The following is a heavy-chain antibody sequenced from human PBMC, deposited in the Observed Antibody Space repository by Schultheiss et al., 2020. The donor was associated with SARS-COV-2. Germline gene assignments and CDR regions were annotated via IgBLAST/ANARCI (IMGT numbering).Heavy chain of an antibody. CDR2: ISSSSSTI. CDR3: AREGGRNYGSYYYMDV. CDR1: GFTFSDYY. Sequence: GGSLRLSCAASGFTFSDYYMSWIRQAPGKGLEWVSYISSSSSTIYYADSVKGRFTISRDNAKNSLYLQMNSLRAEDTAVYYCAREGGRNYGSYYYMDVWGKGTTVTVSS. V-gene: IGHV3-11*04. J-gene: IGHJ6*03. D-gene: IGHD3-10*01.